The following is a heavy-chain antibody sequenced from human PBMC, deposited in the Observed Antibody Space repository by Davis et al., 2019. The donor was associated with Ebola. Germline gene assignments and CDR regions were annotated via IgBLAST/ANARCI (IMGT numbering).Heavy chain of an antibody. CDR2: IGGSGDGT. J-gene: IGHJ4*02. D-gene: IGHD1-26*01. CDR1: GFTFSTYP. CDR3: VRGGFYYGR. V-gene: IGHV3-23*01. Sequence: PGGSLRLSCTASGFTFSTYPMTWIRQVPGKGLDWVSTIGGSGDGTHYADSVKGRFTISRDNSKNSLYLQMDSLRPEDAAVYYCVRGGFYYGRWGQGTLVIVSS.